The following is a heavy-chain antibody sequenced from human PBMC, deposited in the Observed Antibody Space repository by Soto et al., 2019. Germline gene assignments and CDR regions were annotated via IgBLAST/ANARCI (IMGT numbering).Heavy chain of an antibody. Sequence: GGSLRLSCAASGFTFSSYAMSWVRQAPGKGLEWVSAISGSGGSTYYADSVKGRFTISRDNSKNTLYLQMNSLRAEDTALDYCAKYEYSISSGAFDICGQGTMVTVSS. CDR1: GFTFSSYA. J-gene: IGHJ3*02. D-gene: IGHD6-6*01. CDR2: ISGSGGST. V-gene: IGHV3-23*01. CDR3: AKYEYSISSGAFDI.